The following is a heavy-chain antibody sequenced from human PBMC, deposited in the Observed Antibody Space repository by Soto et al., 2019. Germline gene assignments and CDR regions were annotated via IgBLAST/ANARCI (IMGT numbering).Heavy chain of an antibody. D-gene: IGHD2-15*01. CDR2: IIPIFGTR. CDR3: AKEGGGEGHFGTWFDP. V-gene: IGHV1-69*15. CDR1: GGTFSNYA. J-gene: IGHJ5*02. Sequence: QVQLVQSGAEVKKPGSSVKVSCKASGGTFSNYAITWVRQAPGQGLEWLGRIIPIFGTRDYAQKFQGRVTISGDESTPTAYRERSSRSSDDTAVYSCAKEGGGEGHFGTWFDPWGQGTLVTVSS.